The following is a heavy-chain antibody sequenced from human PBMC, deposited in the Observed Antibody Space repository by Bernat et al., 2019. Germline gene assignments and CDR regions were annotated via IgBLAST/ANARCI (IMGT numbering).Heavy chain of an antibody. CDR2: ISYDGSNK. V-gene: IGHV3-30*01. D-gene: IGHD4-17*01. CDR3: ARDGRGYGDEGGFDY. J-gene: IGHJ4*02. Sequence: QVQLVESGGGVVQPGRSLRLSCAASGFTFSSYAMHWVRQAPGKGLEWVAVISYDGSNKYYADSVKGRFTISRDNSKNTLYLQMNSLRAEDTAVYYCARDGRGYGDEGGFDYWGQGTLVTVSS. CDR1: GFTFSSYA.